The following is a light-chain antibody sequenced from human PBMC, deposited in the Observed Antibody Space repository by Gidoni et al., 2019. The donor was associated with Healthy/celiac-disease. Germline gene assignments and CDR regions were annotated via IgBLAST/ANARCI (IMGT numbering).Light chain of an antibody. CDR3: QVWDSSSDQEV. Sequence: SYVLTQPPSVSVAPGKTARITCRGNNIGSKSVHGYQQKPGQAPVLVVYDDSDRPPGIPERFSGSNSGNTATLTISRVEAGDEADYYCQVWDSSSDQEVFGGGTKLTVL. J-gene: IGLJ3*02. CDR2: DDS. CDR1: NIGSKS. V-gene: IGLV3-21*03.